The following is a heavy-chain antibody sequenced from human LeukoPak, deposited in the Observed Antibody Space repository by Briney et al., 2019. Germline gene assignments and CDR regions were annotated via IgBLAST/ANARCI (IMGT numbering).Heavy chain of an antibody. D-gene: IGHD3-3*01. V-gene: IGHV3-23*01. CDR3: AKGQVRFLEWSSFDY. CDR1: GFTFSSYA. J-gene: IGHJ4*02. CDR2: ISGSGGST. Sequence: GGSLRLSCAASGFTFSSYAMSWVRQAPGKGLEWVSAISGSGGSTYYADSVKGRFTISRDNSKNTLYLQMNSLRAEDTAVYYCAKGQVRFLEWSSFDYWGQGTLVTVSS.